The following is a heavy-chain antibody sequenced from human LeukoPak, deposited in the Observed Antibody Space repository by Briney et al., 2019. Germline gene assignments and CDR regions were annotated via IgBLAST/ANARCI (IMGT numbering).Heavy chain of an antibody. D-gene: IGHD6-19*01. CDR2: ISTSGTNI. Sequence: QPGGSLRLSCTASGFSFSNYEMNWVRQAPGKGLEWVSYISTSGTNIYYADSVKGRFTISRDNAENSLYLQMNGLRAEDTAVYYCARDRWSSGWHPGPGDYWGRGTLVTVSS. J-gene: IGHJ4*02. CDR3: ARDRWSSGWHPGPGDY. CDR1: GFSFSNYE. V-gene: IGHV3-48*03.